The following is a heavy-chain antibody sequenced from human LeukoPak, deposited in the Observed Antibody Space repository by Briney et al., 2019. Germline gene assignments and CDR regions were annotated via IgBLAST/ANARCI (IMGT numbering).Heavy chain of an antibody. CDR2: IYHSGST. CDR3: ARWDGSLYAFDI. Sequence: TTSETLSLTCAVSGGSISSSNWRSWVRQPPGKGLEWIGEIYHSGSTNYNPSLKSRVTISVDKSKNQFSLKLSSVTAADTAVYYCARWDGSLYAFDIWGQGTMVTVSS. CDR1: GGSISSSNW. J-gene: IGHJ3*02. D-gene: IGHD1-26*01. V-gene: IGHV4-4*02.